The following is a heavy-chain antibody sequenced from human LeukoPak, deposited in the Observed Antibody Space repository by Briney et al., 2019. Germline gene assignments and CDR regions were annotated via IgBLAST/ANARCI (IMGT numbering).Heavy chain of an antibody. J-gene: IGHJ3*02. CDR3: ARRSLNEVKRSGFDI. Sequence: SETLSLTCTVAGYSISTDYLWGWIRQSPGKGLEWIGSISHMGNTYYNPSLKNRVSISLDTSKNHFSLRLMSVTATDTGLYYCARRSLNEVKRSGFDIWGQGTMVTVS. V-gene: IGHV4-38-2*02. CDR1: GYSISTDYL. D-gene: IGHD2-15*01. CDR2: ISHMGNT.